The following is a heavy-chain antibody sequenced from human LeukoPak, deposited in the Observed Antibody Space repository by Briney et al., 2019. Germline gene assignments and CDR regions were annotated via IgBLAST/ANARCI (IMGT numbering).Heavy chain of an antibody. V-gene: IGHV1-2*02. Sequence: GASVKVSCKASGYTFTGYYMQWVRQAPAPGLEWMGWINPNSGGTNYAQKFQGRDTMTRDTSISTAYMELSRLRSDDTAVYYCARDLGGDDILTGYYMPAGPRVKGWFDPWGQGTMVTVSS. CDR1: GYTFTGYY. J-gene: IGHJ5*02. D-gene: IGHD3-9*01. CDR2: INPNSGGT. CDR3: ARDLGGDDILTGYYMPAGPRVKGWFDP.